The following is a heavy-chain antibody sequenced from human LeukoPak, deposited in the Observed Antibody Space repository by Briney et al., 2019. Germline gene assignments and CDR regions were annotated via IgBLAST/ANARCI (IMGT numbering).Heavy chain of an antibody. CDR1: GDSISSGDYY. V-gene: IGHV4-61*02. D-gene: IGHD3-22*01. Sequence: PSETLSLTCTVSGDSISSGDYYWSWIRQPAGKGLEWIGRISSSGSTNYNPSLKSRVTISVDTSKNQFSLKLSSVTAADTAVYYCAREVGYYDSSGYYKDHWFDPWGQGTLVTVSS. J-gene: IGHJ5*02. CDR3: AREVGYYDSSGYYKDHWFDP. CDR2: ISSSGST.